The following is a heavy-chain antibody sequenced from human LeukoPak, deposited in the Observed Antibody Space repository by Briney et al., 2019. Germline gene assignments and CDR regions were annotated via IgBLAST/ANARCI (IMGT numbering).Heavy chain of an antibody. Sequence: PSETLSLTCAVYGGPFSGYYWSWIRQPPGKGLEWIGEINHSGSTNYNPSLKSRVTISVDTSKNQFSLKLSSVTAADTAVYYCARHVHCSGGSCYRSHYYYGMDVWGQGTTVTVSS. D-gene: IGHD2-15*01. CDR1: GGPFSGYY. V-gene: IGHV4-34*01. CDR3: ARHVHCSGGSCYRSHYYYGMDV. J-gene: IGHJ6*02. CDR2: INHSGST.